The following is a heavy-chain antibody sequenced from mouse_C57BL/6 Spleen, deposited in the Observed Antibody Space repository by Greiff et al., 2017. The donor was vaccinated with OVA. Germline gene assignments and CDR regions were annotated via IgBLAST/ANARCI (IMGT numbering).Heavy chain of an antibody. CDR2: IYPRSGNT. CDR3: ARGSHSNHGYFDV. CDR1: GYTFTSYG. Sequence: QVQLKESGAELARPGASVKLSCKASGYTFTSYGISWVKQRTGQGLEWIGEIYPRSGNTYYNEKFKGKATLTADKSSSTAYMELRSLTSADSAVYFCARGSHSNHGYFDVWGTGTTVTVSS. D-gene: IGHD2-5*01. V-gene: IGHV1-81*01. J-gene: IGHJ1*03.